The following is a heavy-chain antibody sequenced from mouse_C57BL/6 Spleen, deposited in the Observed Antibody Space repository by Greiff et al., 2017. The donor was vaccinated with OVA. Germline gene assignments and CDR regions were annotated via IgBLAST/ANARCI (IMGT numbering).Heavy chain of an antibody. CDR3: ARGYYGSSYVGYFDV. V-gene: IGHV1-63*01. CDR2: IYPGGGYT. D-gene: IGHD1-1*01. CDR1: GYTFTNYW. Sequence: VQLQQSGAELVRPGTSVTMSCKASGYTFTNYWIGWAKQRPGHGLEWIGDIYPGGGYTNYNEKFKGKATLTADKSSSTAYMQFSSLTSEDSAIYYCARGYYGSSYVGYFDVWGTGTTVTVSS. J-gene: IGHJ1*03.